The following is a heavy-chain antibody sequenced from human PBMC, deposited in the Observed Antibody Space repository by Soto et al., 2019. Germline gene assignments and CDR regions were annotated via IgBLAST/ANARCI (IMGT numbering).Heavy chain of an antibody. CDR2: NIPIFGTA. J-gene: IGHJ6*02. CDR3: ARDVPGKQGGMDV. V-gene: IGHV1-69*01. D-gene: IGHD3-10*02. CDR1: GGTFSSYA. Sequence: QVQLVQSGAEVKKPGSSVKVSCKASGGTFSSYAISWVRQAPGPGLEWMGGNIPIFGTANYAQKFEGRVTSTADESTSTAYMEVSRLSSEDTAVYYCARDVPGKQGGMDVWGQGTTVTVSS.